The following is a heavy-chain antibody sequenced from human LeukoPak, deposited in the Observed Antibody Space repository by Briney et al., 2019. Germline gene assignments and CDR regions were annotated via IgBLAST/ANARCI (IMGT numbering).Heavy chain of an antibody. J-gene: IGHJ4*02. CDR2: IIPIFGTA. Sequence: SVKVSCKASGGTFSSCGMSWARQAPGQGLEWMGGIIPIFGTANYAQKFQGRVTIIADESTSTAYMELSSLRSEDTAVYYCARVLPKYCSSTRCRYYFDYWGQGTLVTVSS. CDR1: GGTFSSCG. V-gene: IGHV1-69*13. CDR3: ARVLPKYCSSTRCRYYFDY. D-gene: IGHD2-2*01.